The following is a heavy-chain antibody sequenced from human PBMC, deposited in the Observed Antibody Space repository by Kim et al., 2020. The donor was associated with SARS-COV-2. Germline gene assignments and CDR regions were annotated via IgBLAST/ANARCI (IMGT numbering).Heavy chain of an antibody. CDR3: ASGNSGNYYADY. CDR1: GYTFTNYG. V-gene: IGHV1-18*04. J-gene: IGHJ4*01. CDR2: ISVYNGYT. D-gene: IGHD1-26*01. Sequence: ASVKVSCKASGYTFTNYGFSWVRQAPGQGLEWMGWISVYNGYTNYAQNFQDRVTMTTDTSTSTATTTAYMELRSLRSDDTAVYYCASGNSGNYYADYWG.